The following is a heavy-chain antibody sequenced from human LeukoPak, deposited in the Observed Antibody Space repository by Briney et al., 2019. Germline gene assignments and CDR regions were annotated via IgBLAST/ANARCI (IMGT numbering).Heavy chain of an antibody. D-gene: IGHD3-10*01. J-gene: IGHJ4*02. CDR1: GFTFSSYA. V-gene: IGHV3-23*01. Sequence: SGGSLRLSCAASGFTFSSYAMSWVRQAPGKGLEWVSAISGSGGSTYYADSVKGRFTISRDNSKNTLYLQMNSLRAEDTAVYYCAKLLQYYYGSGSYYDYWGQGTLVTVSS. CDR2: ISGSGGST. CDR3: AKLLQYYYGSGSYYDY.